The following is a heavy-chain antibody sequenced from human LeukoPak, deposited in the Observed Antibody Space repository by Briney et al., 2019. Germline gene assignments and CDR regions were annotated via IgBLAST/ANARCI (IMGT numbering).Heavy chain of an antibody. CDR1: GGTFSSYT. V-gene: IGHV1-69*04. Sequence: SVKVSCKASGGTFSSYTISWVRQAPGHGLKWMGRIIPILGIANYAQKFQGRVTITADKSTSTAYMELSSLRSEDTAVYYCAREAGQDAFDIWGQGAMVTVSS. D-gene: IGHD6-13*01. J-gene: IGHJ3*02. CDR3: AREAGQDAFDI. CDR2: IIPILGIA.